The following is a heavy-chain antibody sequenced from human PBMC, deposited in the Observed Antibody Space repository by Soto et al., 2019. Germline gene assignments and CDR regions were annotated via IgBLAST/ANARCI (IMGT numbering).Heavy chain of an antibody. J-gene: IGHJ1*01. CDR1: GFTVSSNY. V-gene: IGHV3-53*01. CDR3: ARDRVESGYPEYFQH. CDR2: IYSGGST. Sequence: EVPLVESGGGLIQPGGSLRLSCAASGFTVSSNYMSWVRQAPGKGLEWVSVIYSGGSTYYADSVKGRSTISRDNSKNTLYLQMNSLRAEDRAVYYCARDRVESGYPEYFQHWGQGTLVTVSS. D-gene: IGHD3-22*01.